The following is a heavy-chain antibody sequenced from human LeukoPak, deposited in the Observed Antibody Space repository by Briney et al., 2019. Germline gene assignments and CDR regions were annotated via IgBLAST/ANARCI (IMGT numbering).Heavy chain of an antibody. V-gene: IGHV3-23*01. Sequence: HPGGSLRLSCAASGFTFSSYAMSWVRQAPGKGLEWVSAISGSGGSTYYADSVKGRFTISRDNSRNTLYLQMNSLRAEDTAVYYCASRIVGATRKSFDYWGQGTLVTVSS. CDR1: GFTFSSYA. D-gene: IGHD1-26*01. CDR3: ASRIVGATRKSFDY. CDR2: ISGSGGST. J-gene: IGHJ4*02.